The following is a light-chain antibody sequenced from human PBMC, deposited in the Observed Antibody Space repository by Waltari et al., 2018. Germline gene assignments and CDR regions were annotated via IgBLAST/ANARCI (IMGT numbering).Light chain of an antibody. J-gene: IGKJ4*01. V-gene: IGKV1-39*01. CDR2: AAS. CDR3: QQSYSTPG. CDR1: QSISSY. Sequence: DIQMTQSPSSLSASVGDRVTITCRASQSISSYLNWYQQKPGKAPKFLIYAASRWQSGVPSRFSGSGSGTDFTLTISSLQPEDFATYYCQQSYSTPGFGGGTKVEIK.